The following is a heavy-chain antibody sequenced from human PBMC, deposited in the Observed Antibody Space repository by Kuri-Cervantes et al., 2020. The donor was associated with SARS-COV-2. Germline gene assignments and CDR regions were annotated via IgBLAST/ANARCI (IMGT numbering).Heavy chain of an antibody. CDR1: GYSFTSYW. J-gene: IGHJ3*02. CDR2: IYPGDSDT. D-gene: IGHD3-3*01. CDR3: ARFYTYYDFWSGYRTDDAFDI. V-gene: IGHV5-51*01. Sequence: GESLKISCKGSGYSFTSYWIGWVRQMPGKGLEWMAIIYPGDSDTRYSPSFQGQVTISADKSISTAYLQWSSLKASDTAMYYCARFYTYYDFWSGYRTDDAFDIWGQGTMVTVSS.